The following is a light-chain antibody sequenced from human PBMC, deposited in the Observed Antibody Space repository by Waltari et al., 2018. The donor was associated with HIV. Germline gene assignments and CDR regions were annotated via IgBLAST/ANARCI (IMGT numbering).Light chain of an antibody. J-gene: IGLJ3*02. CDR1: SSNIGSNT. CDR3: ATWDDSLNGRWV. CDR2: SNN. Sequence: QSVLTQPPSASGTPGPRVTISCSRSSSNIGSNTVHWYQQLPGTAPTLLIYSNNQRPSGVPDRVSGSKSGTSASLAISGLQSEDEADYYCATWDDSLNGRWVFGGGTKLTVL. V-gene: IGLV1-44*01.